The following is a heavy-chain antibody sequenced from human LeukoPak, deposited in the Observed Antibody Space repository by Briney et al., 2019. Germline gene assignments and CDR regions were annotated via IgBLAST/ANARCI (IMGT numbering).Heavy chain of an antibody. CDR1: GYTFTSYG. D-gene: IGHD3-22*01. V-gene: IGHV7-4-1*02. CDR2: INTNTGNP. Sequence: ASVKVSCKASGYTFTSYGISWVRQAPGQGLEWMGWINTNTGNPTYAQGFTGRFVFSLDTSVSTAYLQISSLKAEDTAVYYCARDKGVVIKGDFDYWGQGTLVTVSS. J-gene: IGHJ4*02. CDR3: ARDKGVVIKGDFDY.